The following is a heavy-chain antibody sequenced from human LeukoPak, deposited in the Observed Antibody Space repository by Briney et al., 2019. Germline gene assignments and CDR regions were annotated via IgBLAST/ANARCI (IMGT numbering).Heavy chain of an antibody. CDR1: GFTFSSHW. V-gene: IGHV3-7*01. J-gene: IGHJ3*02. D-gene: IGHD3-10*01. CDR3: AREAITMVRGVITLGAFDI. CDR2: IKQDGSEK. Sequence: GGSLRLSCAASGFTFSSHWMSWVRQAPGKGLEWVANIKQDGSEKYYVDSVKGRFTISRDNAKNSLYLQMNSLRAEDTAVYYCAREAITMVRGVITLGAFDIWGQGTMVTVSS.